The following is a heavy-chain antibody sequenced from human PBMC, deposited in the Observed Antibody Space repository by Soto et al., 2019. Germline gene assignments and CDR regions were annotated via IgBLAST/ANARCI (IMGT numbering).Heavy chain of an antibody. D-gene: IGHD3-22*01. V-gene: IGHV4-30-2*01. CDR1: GGSISDRAYT. J-gene: IGHJ4*02. CDR2: FYHGGNT. CDR3: ARKRSGYYTFDY. Sequence: SETLSLTCGVSGGSISDRAYTWSWIRQPPGKGLEWIGHFYHGGNTYYNPSLKSRVTISVDTSKNQFSLNLNSVTAADTAVYYCARKRSGYYTFDYWGQGTLVTVSS.